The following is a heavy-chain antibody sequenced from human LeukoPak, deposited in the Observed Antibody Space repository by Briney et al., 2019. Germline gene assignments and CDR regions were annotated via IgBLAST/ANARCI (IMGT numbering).Heavy chain of an antibody. CDR3: ARAPIAAARGYYFDY. D-gene: IGHD6-13*01. V-gene: IGHV3-30-3*01. Sequence: GGSLRPSCAASGFTFSSYAMHWVRQAPGKGLEWVAVISYDGSNKYYADSVKGRFTISRDNSKNTLYLQMNSLRAEDTAVYYCARAPIAAARGYYFDYWGQGTLVTVSS. CDR1: GFTFSSYA. J-gene: IGHJ4*02. CDR2: ISYDGSNK.